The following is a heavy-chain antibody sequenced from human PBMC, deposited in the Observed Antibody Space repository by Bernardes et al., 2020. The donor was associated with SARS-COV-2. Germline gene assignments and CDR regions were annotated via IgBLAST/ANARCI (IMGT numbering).Heavy chain of an antibody. Sequence: GSLRLSCAASGFTFDDYAMHWVRQAPGKGLEWVSLISGDGGSTYYADSVKGRFTISRDNSKNSLYLQMNSLRTEDTALYYCAKDITIQLWPYFDYWGQGTLVTVSS. J-gene: IGHJ4*02. CDR1: GFTFDDYA. CDR2: ISGDGGST. V-gene: IGHV3-43*02. CDR3: AKDITIQLWPYFDY. D-gene: IGHD5-18*01.